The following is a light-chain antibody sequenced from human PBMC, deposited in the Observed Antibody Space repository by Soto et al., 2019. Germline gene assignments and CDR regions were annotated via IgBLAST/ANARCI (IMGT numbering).Light chain of an antibody. CDR3: TSYAGINNGV. V-gene: IGLV2-8*01. J-gene: IGLJ1*01. CDR2: EVS. Sequence: QSVLTQPPSASGSPGQSVTISCTGTSSDIGGYNYVSWYQQHPGKAPKLMIYEVSQRPAGVPDRFSGSKSGNTASLTGSGLQAEDEADYYCTSYAGINNGVCVTGTKVTV. CDR1: SSDIGGYNY.